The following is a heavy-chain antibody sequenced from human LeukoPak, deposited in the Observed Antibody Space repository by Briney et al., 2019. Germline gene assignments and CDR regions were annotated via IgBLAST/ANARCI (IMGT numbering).Heavy chain of an antibody. CDR3: ANSLPTVSTRNYFDY. CDR1: AHFISRRGYF. CDR2: IYYNGRSGNT. D-gene: IGHD5/OR15-5a*01. Sequence: SETLSLTCSVSAHFISRRGYFWSWIRQRPGMGLEWMGYIYYNGRSGNTYYNLALKSRVTMSIDTGEKHFSMRLTSVTAADTAVYYCANSLPTVSTRNYFDYWGQGTLVIVSS. V-gene: IGHV4-31*03. J-gene: IGHJ4*02.